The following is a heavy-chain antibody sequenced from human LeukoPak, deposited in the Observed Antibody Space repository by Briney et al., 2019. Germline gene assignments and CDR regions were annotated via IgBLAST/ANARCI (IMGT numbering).Heavy chain of an antibody. Sequence: PGGSLRLSCAASGFTFSSYAMGWVRQAPGKGLEWVSSISGSGATTYYADSVKGRFTISRDNSKNTMYLQMNSLRAEDTALYHCAKMGWTGVPVAISTDCWGQGTLVTVSS. J-gene: IGHJ4*02. D-gene: IGHD2-2*02. CDR1: GFTFSSYA. V-gene: IGHV3-23*01. CDR3: AKMGWTGVPVAISTDC. CDR2: ISGSGATT.